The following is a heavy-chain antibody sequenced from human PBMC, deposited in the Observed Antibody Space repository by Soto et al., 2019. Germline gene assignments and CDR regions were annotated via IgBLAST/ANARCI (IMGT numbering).Heavy chain of an antibody. Sequence: ASVKVSCKASGGTFSSYTISWVRQAPGQGLEWMGRIIPILGIANYAQRFQGRVTITADKSTSTAYMELSSLRSEDTAVYYCARATTTRSHIAPAGNWGQGTLVTVSS. CDR3: ARATTTRSHIAPAGN. J-gene: IGHJ4*02. V-gene: IGHV1-69*02. D-gene: IGHD6-13*01. CDR2: IIPILGIA. CDR1: GGTFSSYT.